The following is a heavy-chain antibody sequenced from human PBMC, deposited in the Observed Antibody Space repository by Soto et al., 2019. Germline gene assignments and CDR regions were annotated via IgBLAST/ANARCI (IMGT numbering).Heavy chain of an antibody. CDR3: AKASSISWGVFDY. J-gene: IGHJ4*02. Sequence: EVQLLESGGGLVQPGGSLRLSCAASGFTFSSSAMTWVRQAPGKGLEWVSFISGNSGNTYFADSVKGRFTISRDNSKSMLYLQMNSLRAEDTDLYYCAKASSISWGVFDYWGQGTLITVSS. D-gene: IGHD6-13*01. CDR1: GFTFSSSA. V-gene: IGHV3-23*01. CDR2: ISGNSGNT.